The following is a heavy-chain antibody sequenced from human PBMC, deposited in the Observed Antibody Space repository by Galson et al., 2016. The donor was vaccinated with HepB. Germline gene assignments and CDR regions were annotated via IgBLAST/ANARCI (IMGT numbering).Heavy chain of an antibody. CDR3: VRDPRGELPDAGDCHYGLDV. J-gene: IGHJ6*02. CDR1: GFTFHTFT. V-gene: IGHV3-30*04. Sequence: SLRLSCAASGFTFHTFTMHWVRQAPGKGLEWVAVISYDGGNKYYRDSVKGRFTISRDNSKNTLSLQMSSLRPEDTAVYYCVRDPRGELPDAGDCHYGLDVWGQGTTVTVSS. CDR2: ISYDGGNK. D-gene: IGHD1-26*01.